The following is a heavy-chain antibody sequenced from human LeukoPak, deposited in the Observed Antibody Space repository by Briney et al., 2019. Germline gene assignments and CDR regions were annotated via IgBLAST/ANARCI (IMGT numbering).Heavy chain of an antibody. CDR2: INPNSGGT. CDR1: GYPFIDYY. D-gene: IGHD6-13*01. Sequence: ASVKVSCKASGYPFIDYYLQWVRQAPGQGLEWMGWINPNSGGTNYAQKFQGRVTMTRDTSISTAYMELSRLRSDDTAVYYCATYSSSWYYFDYWGQGTLVTVSS. J-gene: IGHJ4*02. V-gene: IGHV1-2*02. CDR3: ATYSSSWYYFDY.